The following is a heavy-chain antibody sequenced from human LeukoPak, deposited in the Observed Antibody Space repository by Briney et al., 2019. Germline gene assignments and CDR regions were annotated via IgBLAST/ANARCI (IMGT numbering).Heavy chain of an antibody. CDR1: GYTFTGYY. J-gene: IGHJ5*02. Sequence: ASVKVSRKASGYTFTGYYMHWVRQAPGQGLEWMGWINPNSGGTNYAQKFQGRVTMTRDTSISTAYMELSRLRSDDTAVCYCARDRSSGWFDPWGQGTLVTVSS. D-gene: IGHD1-26*01. CDR3: ARDRSSGWFDP. V-gene: IGHV1-2*02. CDR2: INPNSGGT.